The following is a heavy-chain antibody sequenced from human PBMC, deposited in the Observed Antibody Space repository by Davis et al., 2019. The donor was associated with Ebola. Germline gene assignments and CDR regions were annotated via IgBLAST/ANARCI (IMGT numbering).Heavy chain of an antibody. CDR1: GGSISYHY. V-gene: IGHV4-59*11. CDR2: VYYSGST. Sequence: PSETLSLTCTVSGGSISYHYWRWIRQPPGKGLEWIGYVYYSGSTNYNPSLKSRVSISIGTAKNQFSLNLTSVTAADTAVYFCARRLQGVMAFAPWGQGTLVTVSS. D-gene: IGHD3-10*01. J-gene: IGHJ5*02. CDR3: ARRLQGVMAFAP.